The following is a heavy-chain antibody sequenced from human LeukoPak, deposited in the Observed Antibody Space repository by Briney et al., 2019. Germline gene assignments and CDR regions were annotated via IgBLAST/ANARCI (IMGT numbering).Heavy chain of an antibody. CDR3: ARLSHYDFWSGYPPVVSHFDY. V-gene: IGHV4-61*01. D-gene: IGHD3-3*01. J-gene: IGHJ4*02. CDR2: IYYSGST. CDR1: GGSVSSGSYY. Sequence: SETLSLTCTVSGGSVSSGSYYWSWIRQPPGKGLEWIAYIYYSGSTNYNPSLKSRVTISVDTSKNQFSLKLSSVTAADTAVYYCARLSHYDFWSGYPPVVSHFDYWGQGTLVTVSS.